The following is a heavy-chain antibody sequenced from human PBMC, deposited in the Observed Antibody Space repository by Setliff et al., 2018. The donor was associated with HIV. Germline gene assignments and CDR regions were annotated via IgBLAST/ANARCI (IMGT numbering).Heavy chain of an antibody. V-gene: IGHV5-51*01. Sequence: GESLKISCKGSGYSFTSYWIGWVRQMPGKGLEWMGIIYPGDSHVRYSPSFQGQVTISADKSISTAYLQWSSLKASDSAMYCCARFWNSGSYRDAFDIWGQGTMVTVSS. CDR1: GYSFTSYW. J-gene: IGHJ3*02. CDR2: IYPGDSHV. CDR3: ARFWNSGSYRDAFDI. D-gene: IGHD1-26*01.